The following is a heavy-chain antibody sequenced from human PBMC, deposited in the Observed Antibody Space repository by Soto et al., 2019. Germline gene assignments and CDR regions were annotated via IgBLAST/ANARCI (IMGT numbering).Heavy chain of an antibody. CDR2: ISSSSSTI. CDR3: ARPEYSSSSYGMDV. D-gene: IGHD6-6*01. J-gene: IGHJ6*02. Sequence: PWGSLRLSCAASGFTFSRYSMNWVRQAPGKGLEWVSYISSSSSTIYYADSVKGRFTISRDNAKNSLYLQMNSLRDEDTAVYYCARPEYSSSSYGMDVWGQGTTVTVSS. V-gene: IGHV3-48*02. CDR1: GFTFSRYS.